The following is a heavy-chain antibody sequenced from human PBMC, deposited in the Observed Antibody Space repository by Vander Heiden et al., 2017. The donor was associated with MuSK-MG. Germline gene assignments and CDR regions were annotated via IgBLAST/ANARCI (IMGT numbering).Heavy chain of an antibody. J-gene: IGHJ4*02. CDR1: GGTFSSDA. D-gene: IGHD3-22*01. CDR3: ASRGEDSSGYLYYFDY. Sequence: QVQPVQSGAEVKKPGSSVKVSCQASGGTFSSDAISWVRQAPGQGLEWMGGIIPIFGTANYAQKCQGRVTITADESTSTAYMELSSLRSEDTAVYYCASRGEDSSGYLYYFDYWGQGTLVTVSS. V-gene: IGHV1-69*01. CDR2: IIPIFGTA.